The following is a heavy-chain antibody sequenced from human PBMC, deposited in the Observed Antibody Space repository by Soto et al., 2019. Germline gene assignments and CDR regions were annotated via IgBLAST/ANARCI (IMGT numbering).Heavy chain of an antibody. CDR3: ARGDLGATVKSRYYYGMDV. V-gene: IGHV4-30-4*01. J-gene: IGHJ6*02. CDR1: GGSISSGDYY. CDR2: IYYSGST. D-gene: IGHD4-4*01. Sequence: SETLSLTCTVSGGSISSGDYYWSWIRQPPGKGLEWIGYIYYSGSTYYNPSLKSRVTISVDTSKNQFSLKLSSVTAADTAVYYCARGDLGATVKSRYYYGMDVWGQGTTVTVSS.